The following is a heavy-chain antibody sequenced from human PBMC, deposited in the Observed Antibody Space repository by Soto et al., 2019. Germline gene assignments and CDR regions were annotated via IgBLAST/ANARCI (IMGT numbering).Heavy chain of an antibody. CDR2: IDYSGST. CDR1: GGSISSYY. Sequence: QVQLQESGPGLVKPSETLSLTCTVSGGSISSYYWSWIRQPPGKGLEWIGYIDYSGSTNYNPSLKSRVTISLDTSKNQFSLKLSSVTAADTAVYYCARRYGGNFDYWGQGTLVTVSS. V-gene: IGHV4-59*01. D-gene: IGHD1-26*01. J-gene: IGHJ4*02. CDR3: ARRYGGNFDY.